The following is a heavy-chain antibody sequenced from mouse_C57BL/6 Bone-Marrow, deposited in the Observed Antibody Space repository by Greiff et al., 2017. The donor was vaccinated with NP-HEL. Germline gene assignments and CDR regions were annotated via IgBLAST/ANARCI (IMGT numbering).Heavy chain of an antibody. J-gene: IGHJ2*01. Sequence: VQLQQPGAELVKPGASVKVSCKASGYTFTSYWMHWVKQRPGQGLEWIVRIHPSDSATNYNPKFKGKATLTVDKSSSTAYMQLSSLTSEDSAVYYCAMLGRLFDYWGQGTTLTVSS. D-gene: IGHD4-1*01. CDR1: GYTFTSYW. V-gene: IGHV1-74*01. CDR3: AMLGRLFDY. CDR2: IHPSDSAT.